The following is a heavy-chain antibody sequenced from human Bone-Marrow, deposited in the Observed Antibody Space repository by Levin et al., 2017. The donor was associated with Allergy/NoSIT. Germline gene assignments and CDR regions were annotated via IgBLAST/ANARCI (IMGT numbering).Heavy chain of an antibody. Sequence: PSETLSLTCTVSGGSISSYYWSWIRQSAGKGLEWIGRIYSSGSTNYNPSLKSRVTMSVDTSKNQFSLRLSSVTAADTAVYYCARTYGDYRSDYWGQGTLVTVSS. J-gene: IGHJ4*02. CDR2: IYSSGST. V-gene: IGHV4-4*07. CDR1: GGSISSYY. CDR3: ARTYGDYRSDY. D-gene: IGHD4-17*01.